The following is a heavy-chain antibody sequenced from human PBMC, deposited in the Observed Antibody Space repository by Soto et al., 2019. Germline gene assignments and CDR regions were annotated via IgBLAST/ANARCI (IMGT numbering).Heavy chain of an antibody. V-gene: IGHV4-59*01. J-gene: IGHJ4*02. CDR2: VYYTGST. Sequence: PSETLSLTCTVSGGSIDGYYWTWLRQPPGQGLEWIGFVYYTGSTRYNHSLKSRFTISLDRSKNQFSLNLSYVTAADKAVYYCVRTITGSAFDSWGQGTRVTVSS. CDR3: VRTITGSAFDS. D-gene: IGHD1-20*01. CDR1: GGSIDGYY.